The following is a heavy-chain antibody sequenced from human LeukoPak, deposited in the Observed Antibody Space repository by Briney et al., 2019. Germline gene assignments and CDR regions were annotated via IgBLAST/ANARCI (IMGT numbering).Heavy chain of an antibody. J-gene: IGHJ1*01. D-gene: IGHD2-2*01. CDR2: IRYDGSNK. V-gene: IGHV3-30*02. CDR1: GFTFSSYG. Sequence: PGGSLRLSCAASGFTFSSYGMHWVRQAPGKGLEWVAFIRYDGSNKYYADSVKGRFTISRDNSKNTLYLQMNSLRAEDTAVYYCARSYCSSTSCYGNFQHWGQGTLVTVSS. CDR3: ARSYCSSTSCYGNFQH.